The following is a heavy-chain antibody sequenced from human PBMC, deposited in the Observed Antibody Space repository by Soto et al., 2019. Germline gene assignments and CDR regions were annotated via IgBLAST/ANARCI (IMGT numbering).Heavy chain of an antibody. Sequence: SETLSLTCTVSGGSISRYFWSWIRQPPGKGLEWIGYISYSGSTNSNPSLKSRVTISVDTSKNQFSLKVSSVTAADTAVYYCARQSSYPAVYCSGGSCFNRLPHFDYWGQGTLVSVSS. CDR3: ARQSSYPAVYCSGGSCFNRLPHFDY. CDR2: ISYSGST. CDR1: GGSISRYF. J-gene: IGHJ4*02. D-gene: IGHD2-15*01. V-gene: IGHV4-59*01.